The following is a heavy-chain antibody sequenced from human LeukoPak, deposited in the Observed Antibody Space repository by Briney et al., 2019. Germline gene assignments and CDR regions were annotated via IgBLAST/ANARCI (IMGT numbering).Heavy chain of an antibody. D-gene: IGHD6-6*01. CDR3: ARGNKAAPTGY. V-gene: IGHV4-31*03. CDR1: RGSISSGGYY. Sequence: SRTLSLTCTVSRGSISSGGYYWSWIRQHPGKGLEWIRYIYYSGSTYYNPSLKSRVTISVDTSKNQFSLKLSSVTAADTAVYYCARGNKAAPTGYWGQGTLVTVSS. CDR2: IYYSGST. J-gene: IGHJ4*02.